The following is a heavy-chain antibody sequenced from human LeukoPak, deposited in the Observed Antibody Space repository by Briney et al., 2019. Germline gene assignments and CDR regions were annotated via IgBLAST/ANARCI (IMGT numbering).Heavy chain of an antibody. J-gene: IGHJ3*02. Sequence: SETLSLTCTVSGGSISNYYWSWIRQPPGKGLEWIGYIYYSGSTNYNPSLKSRVTISVDTSKNQFSLKLSSVTAADTAVYYCARAARAAYYYYDSAGPGGADAFDIWGQGTMVTVSS. V-gene: IGHV4-59*01. CDR3: ARAARAAYYYYDSAGPGGADAFDI. CDR1: GGSISNYY. CDR2: IYYSGST. D-gene: IGHD3-22*01.